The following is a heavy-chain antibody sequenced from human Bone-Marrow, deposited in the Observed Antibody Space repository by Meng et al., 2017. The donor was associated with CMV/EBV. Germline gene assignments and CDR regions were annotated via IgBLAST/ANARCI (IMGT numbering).Heavy chain of an antibody. CDR1: GFTFSGYA. Sequence: GESLKISCAASGFTFSGYAMSWVRQAPGKGLEWVSAISGSGGSTYYADSVKGRFTISRDNSKNTLDLQMSSLRAEDTAVYYCAKDKGQLAIYYYYYGMDVWGQGTTVTVSS. V-gene: IGHV3-23*01. CDR2: ISGSGGST. CDR3: AKDKGQLAIYYYYYGMDV. D-gene: IGHD6-13*01. J-gene: IGHJ6*02.